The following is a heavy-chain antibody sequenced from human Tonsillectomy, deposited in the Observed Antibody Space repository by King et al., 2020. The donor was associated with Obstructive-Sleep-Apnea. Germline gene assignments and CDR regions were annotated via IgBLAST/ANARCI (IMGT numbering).Heavy chain of an antibody. D-gene: IGHD1-1*01. CDR1: GHSLSELS. CDR3: ATDKCTLTKYNYFGMDV. Sequence: VQLVESGAEVKKPGASVKVSCKVSGHSLSELSIHWVRQAPGKGLEWMGGFDPEDGEIIDAQKFQGRVIMTEDTSTDTAYMELSSLSSEDTAVYYCATDKCTLTKYNYFGMDVWGQGTTVVVSS. V-gene: IGHV1-24*01. J-gene: IGHJ6*02. CDR2: FDPEDGEI.